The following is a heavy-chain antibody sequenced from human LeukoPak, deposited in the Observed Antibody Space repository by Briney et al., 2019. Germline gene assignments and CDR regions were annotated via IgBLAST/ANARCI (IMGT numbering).Heavy chain of an antibody. CDR2: ISSDGSGI. V-gene: IGHV3-74*01. CDR1: GFTFSNYA. Sequence: GGSLRLSCAASGFTFSNYAMYWVRQAPGKGLVWVSRISSDGSGIIYADSVKGRFTISRDIAKNTLYLQMNSLRAEDTAVYYCARAQMGAPTDYWGQGTLVTVSS. CDR3: ARAQMGAPTDY. D-gene: IGHD1-26*01. J-gene: IGHJ4*02.